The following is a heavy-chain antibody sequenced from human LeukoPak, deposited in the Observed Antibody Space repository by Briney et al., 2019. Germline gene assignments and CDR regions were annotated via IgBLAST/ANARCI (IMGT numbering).Heavy chain of an antibody. V-gene: IGHV1-69*13. J-gene: IGHJ5*02. CDR2: IIPIFGTA. CDR1: GGTFSSYA. Sequence: ASVKVSCKASGGTFSSYAISWVRQAPGQGLEWMGGIIPIFGTANYAQKFQGRVTITADESTSTAYMELSSLRSEDTAVYYRARDGEAYYYDSSGYYANNWFDPWGQGTLVTVSS. D-gene: IGHD3-22*01. CDR3: ARDGEAYYYDSSGYYANNWFDP.